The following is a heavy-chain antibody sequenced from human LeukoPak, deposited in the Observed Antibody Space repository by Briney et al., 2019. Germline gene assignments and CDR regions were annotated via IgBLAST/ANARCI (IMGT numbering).Heavy chain of an antibody. Sequence: GGPLRLSCAASGFTFSDYYMSWIRQAPAKGLEWVSYISSSGSTIYYADSVKGRFTISRDNSKSTLYLQMNSLRAEDTAVYYCAKDHPPYCSSTSCYPFDYWGQGTLVTVSS. CDR2: ISSSGSTI. J-gene: IGHJ4*02. V-gene: IGHV3-11*01. D-gene: IGHD2-2*01. CDR3: AKDHPPYCSSTSCYPFDY. CDR1: GFTFSDYY.